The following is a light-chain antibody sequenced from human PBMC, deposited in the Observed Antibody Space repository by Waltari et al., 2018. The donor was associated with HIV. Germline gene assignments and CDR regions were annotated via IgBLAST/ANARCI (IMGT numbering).Light chain of an antibody. CDR1: STNIGRYNL. Sequence: QSALTQSASVSGSPGQSITISSTGTSTNIGRYNLFSWYQQHPGKAPKVIIYEVNKRPSGVSNRFSGSTSGSTASLTISGLQAEDEADYYCCSYAGSSNVVFGGGTKLTVL. V-gene: IGLV2-23*02. CDR2: EVN. CDR3: CSYAGSSNVV. J-gene: IGLJ2*01.